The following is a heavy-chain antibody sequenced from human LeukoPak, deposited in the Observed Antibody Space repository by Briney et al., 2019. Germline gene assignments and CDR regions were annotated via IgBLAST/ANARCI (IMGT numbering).Heavy chain of an antibody. J-gene: IGHJ5*02. V-gene: IGHV1-69*01. D-gene: IGHD1-1*01. CDR1: GGTLSSYA. Sequence: GASVKVSCKASGGTLSSYAISWVRQAPGQGLEWMGGIVPIFGTANYAQKFQGRVTITADESTSTAYMELSSLRSEDTAVYYCARDLRWNDGHWFDPWGQGILVTVSS. CDR2: IVPIFGTA. CDR3: ARDLRWNDGHWFDP.